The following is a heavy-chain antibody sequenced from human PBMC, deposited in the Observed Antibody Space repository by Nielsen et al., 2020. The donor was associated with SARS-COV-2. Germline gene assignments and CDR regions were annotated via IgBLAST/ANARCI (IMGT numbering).Heavy chain of an antibody. D-gene: IGHD2-2*02. Sequence: GESLKISCAASGFTFSSYSMNWVRQAPGKGLEWVSSISSSSSYIYYADPVKGRFTISRDNAKNSLYLQMNSLRAEDTAVYYCARDEGVVVPAAIRDWGQGTLVTVSS. CDR3: ARDEGVVVPAAIRD. V-gene: IGHV3-21*01. CDR1: GFTFSSYS. CDR2: ISSSSSYI. J-gene: IGHJ4*02.